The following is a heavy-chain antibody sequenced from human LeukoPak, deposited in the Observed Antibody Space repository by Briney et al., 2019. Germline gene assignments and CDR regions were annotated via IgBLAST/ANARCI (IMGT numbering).Heavy chain of an antibody. V-gene: IGHV3-53*01. CDR3: ARDIRGYDILTGYYGGYYYYGMDV. D-gene: IGHD3-9*01. CDR1: GFTVSSNY. J-gene: IGHJ6*02. CDR2: IYRGGST. Sequence: GGSLRLSCAASGFTVSSNYMSWVRQAPGKGLEWVSVIYRGGSTYYADSVKGRFTISRDNSKITLYLQMTRLRAEDTAVYYCARDIRGYDILTGYYGGYYYYGMDVWGQGTTVTVSS.